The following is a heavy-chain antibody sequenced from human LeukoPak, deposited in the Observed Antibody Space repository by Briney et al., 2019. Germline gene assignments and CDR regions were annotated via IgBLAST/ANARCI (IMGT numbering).Heavy chain of an antibody. V-gene: IGHV1-18*01. Sequence: GASVKVSCKASGYTFTSYGISWVRQAPGQGLEWMGWISAYSGNTNYAQKLQGRVTMTTDTSTSTAYMELRSLRSDDTAVYYCARDLGIAAAGTIDYWGQGTLVTVSS. CDR2: ISAYSGNT. CDR3: ARDLGIAAAGTIDY. D-gene: IGHD6-13*01. J-gene: IGHJ4*02. CDR1: GYTFTSYG.